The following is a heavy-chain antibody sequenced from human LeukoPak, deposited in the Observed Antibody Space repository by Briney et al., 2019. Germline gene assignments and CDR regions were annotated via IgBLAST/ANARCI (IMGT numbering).Heavy chain of an antibody. V-gene: IGHV3-30*18. J-gene: IGHJ4*02. CDR2: ISYDGSNK. Sequence: GRSLRLSCAASGFTFSSYGMHWVRQAPGKGLELVAVISYDGSNKYYADSVKGRFTISRDNSKDTLYLQMNSLRAEDTAVYYCAKGFNYYDSSGYYEDAFDYWGQGTLVTVSS. CDR1: GFTFSSYG. CDR3: AKGFNYYDSSGYYEDAFDY. D-gene: IGHD3-22*01.